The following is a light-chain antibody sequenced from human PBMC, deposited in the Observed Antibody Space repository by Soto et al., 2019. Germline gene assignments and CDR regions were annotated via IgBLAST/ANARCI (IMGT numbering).Light chain of an antibody. CDR2: GAS. J-gene: IGKJ4*01. Sequence: EIVLTQSPATLSLSPGERATLSCRASQSVSSSYLAWYQQKPGQAPRLLIYGASSRAAAIPDRFSGSGSGTDFPLPFSRLEPKDFAVYYCKQYGSSPLTFGGGTKVETK. CDR3: KQYGSSPLT. CDR1: QSVSSSY. V-gene: IGKV3-20*01.